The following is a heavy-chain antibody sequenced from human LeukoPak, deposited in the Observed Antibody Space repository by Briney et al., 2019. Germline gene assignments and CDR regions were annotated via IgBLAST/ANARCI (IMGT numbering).Heavy chain of an antibody. D-gene: IGHD5-24*01. CDR2: INSDGSST. CDR1: GFTFSTYW. V-gene: IGHV3-74*01. J-gene: IGHJ4*02. CDR3: TRERWLDY. Sequence: AGGSLRLSCAASGFTFSTYWMNWVRQAPGKGPVWVSRINSDGSSTSYADPVKGRFTISRDNAKNTLYLQMNSLRAEDTAVYYCTRERWLDYWGQGTLVTVSS.